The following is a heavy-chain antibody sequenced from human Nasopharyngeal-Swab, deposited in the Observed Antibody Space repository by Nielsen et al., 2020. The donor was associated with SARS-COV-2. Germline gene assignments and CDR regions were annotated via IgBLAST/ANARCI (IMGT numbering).Heavy chain of an antibody. CDR1: GYTFTGYY. J-gene: IGHJ4*02. Sequence: ASVKVSCKASGYTFTGYYMHWVRQAPGQGLEWMGWINPNSGGTNYAQKFQGRVTMTRDTSISTAYMELSRLRSDDTAVYYCARESIAAAGRDFDYWDQGTLVTVSS. D-gene: IGHD6-13*01. CDR2: INPNSGGT. V-gene: IGHV1-2*02. CDR3: ARESIAAAGRDFDY.